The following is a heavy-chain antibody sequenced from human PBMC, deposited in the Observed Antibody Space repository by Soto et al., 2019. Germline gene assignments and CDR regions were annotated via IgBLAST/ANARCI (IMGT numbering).Heavy chain of an antibody. J-gene: IGHJ4*02. D-gene: IGHD1-26*01. V-gene: IGHV3-43*01. CDR1: GFTFDDYT. CDR3: AKAKDVGYSGSLVDY. CDR2: ISWDGGST. Sequence: GGSLRLSCAASGFTFDDYTMHGVRQAPGKGLEWVSLISWDGGSTYYADSVKGRFTISRDNSKNSLYLQMNSLRTEDTALYYCAKAKDVGYSGSLVDYWGQGTLVTVSS.